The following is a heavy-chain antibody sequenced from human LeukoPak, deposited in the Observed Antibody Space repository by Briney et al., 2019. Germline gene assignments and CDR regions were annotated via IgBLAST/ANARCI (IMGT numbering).Heavy chain of an antibody. CDR2: ISYDGSNK. D-gene: IGHD4-23*01. J-gene: IGHJ4*02. CDR3: AKGARLRRYYFDY. Sequence: PGGSLRLPCAASGFTFSSYGMHWVRQAPGKGLEWVAVISYDGSNKYYADSVKGRFTISRDNSKNTLYLQMNSLRAEDTAVYYCAKGARLRRYYFDYWGQGTLVTVSS. CDR1: GFTFSSYG. V-gene: IGHV3-30*18.